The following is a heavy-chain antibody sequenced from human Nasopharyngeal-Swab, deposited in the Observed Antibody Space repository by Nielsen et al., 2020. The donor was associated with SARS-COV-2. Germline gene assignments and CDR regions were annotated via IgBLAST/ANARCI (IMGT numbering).Heavy chain of an antibody. D-gene: IGHD4-17*01. J-gene: IGHJ4*02. CDR2: ISYDGSNE. CDR1: GFTFSNYG. Sequence: GESLKIYCAASGFTFSNYGMDWVRQASGKGLEWVAVISYDGSNEYYGDSVKGRFTISRDNSKNTLYLQMNSLRVDDTAVYYCAKDVHGDYGGIDYWGQGILVTVSS. CDR3: AKDVHGDYGGIDY. V-gene: IGHV3-30*18.